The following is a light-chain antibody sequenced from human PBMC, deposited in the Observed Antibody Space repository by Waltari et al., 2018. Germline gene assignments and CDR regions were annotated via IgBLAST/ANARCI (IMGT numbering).Light chain of an antibody. CDR1: SSQARCSNY. Sequence: QAALTQPRSVSGSPRHSVTLPGPGSSSQARCSNYVSWYPQHPGKAPTLMIHDGSKRPSGVPDRFSGSKSGNTASLTSSGLQAEDEADYYCCSYAGSYTYVFGTGTKVTVL. J-gene: IGLJ1*01. V-gene: IGLV2-11*01. CDR2: DGS. CDR3: CSYAGSYTYV.